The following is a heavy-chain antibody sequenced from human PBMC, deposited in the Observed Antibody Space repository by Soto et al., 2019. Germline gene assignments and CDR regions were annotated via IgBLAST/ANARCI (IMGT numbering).Heavy chain of an antibody. D-gene: IGHD3-3*01. V-gene: IGHV3-7*03. CDR1: GFPFSTYW. CDR3: TRPYYDFWSDYSPLYY. Sequence: PGGSLRLSCAASGFPFSTYWMTWVRQAPGKGLEWLATIKQDGSAKYYADSVKGRFTISRDNAKNSLYLQMNSLRAGDTAVYYCTRPYYDFWSDYSPLYYWGQGALVTV. CDR2: IKQDGSAK. J-gene: IGHJ4*02.